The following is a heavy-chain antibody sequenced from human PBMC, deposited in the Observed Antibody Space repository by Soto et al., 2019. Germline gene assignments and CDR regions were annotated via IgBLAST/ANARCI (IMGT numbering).Heavy chain of an antibody. CDR2: IWYDGSNK. V-gene: IGHV3-33*01. D-gene: IGHD3-3*01. J-gene: IGHJ6*02. Sequence: SLRLSCAASGFTFSSYGMHWVRQAPGKGLEWVAVIWYDGSNKYYADSVKGRFTISRDNSKNTLYLQMNSLRAEDTAVYYCARGSKDFWSGWSRYYYYGMDVWGQGTTVTVSS. CDR3: ARGSKDFWSGWSRYYYYGMDV. CDR1: GFTFSSYG.